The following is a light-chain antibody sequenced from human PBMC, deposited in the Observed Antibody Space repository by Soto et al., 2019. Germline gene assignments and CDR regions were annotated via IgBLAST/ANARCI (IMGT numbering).Light chain of an antibody. CDR1: QNINSW. V-gene: IGKV1-5*01. Sequence: DIEMTQSPSTVSASVGERVTITCRASQNINSWLAWYQQKPGSAPKVLIYDASSLESGVPSRFSGSRSETEFTLTISSLQPDDFATYYCQQYDTYWTFGQGTKVDI. J-gene: IGKJ1*01. CDR2: DAS. CDR3: QQYDTYWT.